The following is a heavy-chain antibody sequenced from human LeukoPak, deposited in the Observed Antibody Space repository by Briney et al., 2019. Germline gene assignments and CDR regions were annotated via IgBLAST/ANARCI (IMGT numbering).Heavy chain of an antibody. Sequence: GGSLRLSCAASGFTFDDYAMHWVRQAPGKGLEWVSLISWDGGRTYYADSVEGRFTISRDNSKNSLYLQMGSLRAEDTALYYCAKDKFDGSGSYYFDYWGQGTLVTVSS. CDR1: GFTFDDYA. D-gene: IGHD3-10*01. V-gene: IGHV3-43D*03. CDR2: ISWDGGRT. J-gene: IGHJ4*02. CDR3: AKDKFDGSGSYYFDY.